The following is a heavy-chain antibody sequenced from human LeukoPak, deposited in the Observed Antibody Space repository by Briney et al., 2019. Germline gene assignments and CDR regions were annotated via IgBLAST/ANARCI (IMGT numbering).Heavy chain of an antibody. J-gene: IGHJ4*02. Sequence: ASVKVSCKASGGTFSSYAISWVRQAPGQGLEWMGWISACNGNTNYAQKLQGRVTMTTDTSTSTAYMELRSLRSDDTAVYYCARVLLYSSGPDYWGQGTLVTVSS. CDR2: ISACNGNT. CDR3: ARVLLYSSGPDY. V-gene: IGHV1-18*01. CDR1: GGTFSSYA. D-gene: IGHD6-19*01.